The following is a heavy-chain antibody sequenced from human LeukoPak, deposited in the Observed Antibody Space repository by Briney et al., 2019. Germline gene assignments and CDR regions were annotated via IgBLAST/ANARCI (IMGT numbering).Heavy chain of an antibody. CDR1: GFTFDYHA. CDR3: AKDSGYYFDY. V-gene: IGHV3-9*01. CDR2: ISWNSGSI. J-gene: IGHJ4*02. Sequence: PGGSLRLSCAASGFTFDYHAMHWVRQAPGKGLEWVSAISWNSGSIDYADSVKGRFTISRDNAENSLYLQMNSLRAEDTALYYCAKDSGYYFDYWGQGTLVTVSS.